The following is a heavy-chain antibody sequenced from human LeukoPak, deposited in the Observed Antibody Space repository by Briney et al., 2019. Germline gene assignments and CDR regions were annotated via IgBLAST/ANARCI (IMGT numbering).Heavy chain of an antibody. V-gene: IGHV1-2*02. J-gene: IGHJ6*03. Sequence: ASVKVSCKASGYTFTGYYMHWVRQAPGQGLEWMGWINPNSGGTNYAQKFQGRVTMTRDTSISTAYMELSRLRSDDTAVYYCARALSSWYYYYYMDVWGKGTTVTISS. CDR2: INPNSGGT. D-gene: IGHD6-13*01. CDR3: ARALSSWYYYYYMDV. CDR1: GYTFTGYY.